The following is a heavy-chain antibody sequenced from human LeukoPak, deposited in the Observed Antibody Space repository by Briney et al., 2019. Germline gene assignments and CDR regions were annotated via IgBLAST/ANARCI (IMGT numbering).Heavy chain of an antibody. J-gene: IGHJ4*02. CDR3: ARAPMIVVVFPPRLDY. Sequence: ASVKVSCKTSGYTFTGYYVHWVRQAPGQGLEWMGWINPNSGGTNYAQKFQDRVTMTGDTSISTAYMELSRLTSDDTAVYYCARAPMIVVVFPPRLDYWGQGTLVTVSS. D-gene: IGHD3-22*01. CDR1: GYTFTGYY. V-gene: IGHV1-2*02. CDR2: INPNSGGT.